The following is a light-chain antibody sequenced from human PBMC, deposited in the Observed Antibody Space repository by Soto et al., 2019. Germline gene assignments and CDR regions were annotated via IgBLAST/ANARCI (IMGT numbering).Light chain of an antibody. J-gene: IGLJ2*01. V-gene: IGLV3-1*01. CDR3: QAWDSSPGEV. CDR2: QDS. Sequence: SYELTQPPSVSVSPGQTASITCSGDKLGDKYACWYQQKPGQSPVLVIYQDSKRPSGIPERFSGSNSGNTATLTISGTQAMDEADYYCQAWDSSPGEVFGGGTKLTVL. CDR1: KLGDKY.